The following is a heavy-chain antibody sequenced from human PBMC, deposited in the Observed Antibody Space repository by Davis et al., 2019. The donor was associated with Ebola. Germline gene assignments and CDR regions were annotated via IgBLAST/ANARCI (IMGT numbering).Heavy chain of an antibody. CDR1: GFTFSDYY. D-gene: IGHD1-26*01. Sequence: GESLKISCAASGFTFSDYYMSWIRQAPGKGLEWVSYISGGGRTIYYADSVKGRFTISRDNAKNSLYLQMNSLKTEDTAVYYCTTTTTHFDYWGQGTLVTVSS. CDR2: ISGGGRTI. V-gene: IGHV3-11*01. J-gene: IGHJ4*02. CDR3: TTTTTHFDY.